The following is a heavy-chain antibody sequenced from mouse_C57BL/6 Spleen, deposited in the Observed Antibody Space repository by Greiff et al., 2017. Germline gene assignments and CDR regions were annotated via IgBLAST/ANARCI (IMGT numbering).Heavy chain of an antibody. J-gene: IGHJ4*01. Sequence: VKLVESGPGLVQPSQSLSITCTVSGFSLTSYGVHWVRQSPGQGLEWLGVIWSGGSTDYNAAFISRLSISKDNSKSQVFFKMNSLQADDTAIYYCARTLYGNYDCAMDYWGQGTSVTVSS. CDR1: GFSLTSYG. CDR2: IWSGGST. V-gene: IGHV2-2*01. CDR3: ARTLYGNYDCAMDY. D-gene: IGHD2-1*01.